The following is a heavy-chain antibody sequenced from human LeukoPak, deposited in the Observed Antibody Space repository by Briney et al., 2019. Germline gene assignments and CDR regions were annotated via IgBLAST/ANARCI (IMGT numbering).Heavy chain of an antibody. CDR2: IKQDGSQK. J-gene: IGHJ4*02. D-gene: IGHD3-3*01. V-gene: IGHV3-7*01. Sequence: GGSLRLSCAASGFTFSSYWMSWVRQAPGKGLEWVANIKQDGSQKYYVDSVKGRFNISRDNAKNSLYLQMNSLRAEDTAVYYCARGVPYASWSGPHYSDYWGQGTLVTVSS. CDR1: GFTFSSYW. CDR3: ARGVPYASWSGPHYSDY.